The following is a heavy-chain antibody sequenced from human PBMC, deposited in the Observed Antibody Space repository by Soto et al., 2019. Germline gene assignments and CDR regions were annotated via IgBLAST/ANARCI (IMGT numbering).Heavy chain of an antibody. D-gene: IGHD6-19*01. CDR2: ISYDGSNK. CDR1: GFTFSSYA. V-gene: IGHV3-30-3*01. J-gene: IGHJ6*02. CDR3: ARDLVAVAGDNYYYGMDV. Sequence: ESGGGVVQPGRSLRLSCAASGFTFSSYAMHWVRQAPGKGLEWVAVISYDGSNKYYADSVKGRFTISRDNSKNTLYLQMNSLRAEDTAVYYCARDLVAVAGDNYYYGMDVWGQGTTVTVSS.